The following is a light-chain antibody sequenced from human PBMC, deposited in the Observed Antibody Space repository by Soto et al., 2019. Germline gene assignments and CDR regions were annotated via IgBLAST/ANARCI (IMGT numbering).Light chain of an antibody. V-gene: IGLV2-14*01. CDR2: EVT. CDR1: RRDVGGYNY. Sequence: QSALTQHASVSGSPGQSITISCTGTRRDVGGYNYVSWYQQYSGKSPKLLIYEVTHRPSGVSNRFSGSKSGNTASLTISGLQAEDEADYYCSSYTISNTLPFVFGTGTKVTVL. CDR3: SSYTISNTLPFV. J-gene: IGLJ1*01.